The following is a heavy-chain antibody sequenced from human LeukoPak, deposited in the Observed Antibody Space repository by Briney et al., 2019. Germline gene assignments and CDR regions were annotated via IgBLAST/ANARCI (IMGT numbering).Heavy chain of an antibody. CDR3: ARDSSSWGNYGMDV. CDR2: INPNSGGT. J-gene: IGHJ6*02. V-gene: IGHV1-2*02. D-gene: IGHD6-13*01. CDR1: GYTFTGYF. Sequence: ASVKVSCKASGYTFTGYFMHWVRQAPGQGLEWMGWINPNSGGTNYAQKFQDRVTMTRDTSISTAYMELSRLRSDDTAVYYCARDSSSWGNYGMDVWGQGTTVTVSS.